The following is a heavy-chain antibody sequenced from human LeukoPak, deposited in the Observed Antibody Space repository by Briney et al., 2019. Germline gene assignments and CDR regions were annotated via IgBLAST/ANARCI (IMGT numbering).Heavy chain of an antibody. J-gene: IGHJ3*02. CDR1: GGSFSGYY. D-gene: IGHD6-19*01. V-gene: IGHV4-34*01. CDR2: INHSGST. CDR3: ARSGGAVAGTWGYDAFDI. Sequence: PSETLSLTCAVYGGSFSGYYWSWIRQPPGKGLEWIGEINHSGSTNYNPSLKSRVTISVDTSKNQFSLKLSSVTAADTAVYYCARSGGAVAGTWGYDAFDIWGQGTMVTVSS.